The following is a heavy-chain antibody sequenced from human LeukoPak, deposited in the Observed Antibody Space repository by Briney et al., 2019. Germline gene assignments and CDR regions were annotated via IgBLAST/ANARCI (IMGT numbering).Heavy chain of an antibody. J-gene: IGHJ2*01. Sequence: SETLSLTCAVSGGSISINNWWTWVRQPPGKGLEWIGEIYHSGSTNYNPSLKSRVTISVDKSKNQFSLKLSSVTAADTAVYYCARFSEELAPWYFELWGRGTLVTVSS. CDR3: ARFSEELAPWYFEL. CDR1: GGSISINNW. CDR2: IYHSGST. V-gene: IGHV4-4*02.